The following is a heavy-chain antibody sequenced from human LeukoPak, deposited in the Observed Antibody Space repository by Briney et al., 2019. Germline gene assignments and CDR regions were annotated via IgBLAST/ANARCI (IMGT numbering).Heavy chain of an antibody. Sequence: SVKVSCKASGGTFSSYAISWVRQAPGQGLEWMGGIIPIFGTADYAQKFQGRVTITADESTSTAYMELSSLRSEDTAVYYCARERGRGGYDSRYYYYGMDVWGQGTTVTVSS. V-gene: IGHV1-69*13. CDR3: ARERGRGGYDSRYYYYGMDV. D-gene: IGHD5-12*01. J-gene: IGHJ6*02. CDR1: GGTFSSYA. CDR2: IIPIFGTA.